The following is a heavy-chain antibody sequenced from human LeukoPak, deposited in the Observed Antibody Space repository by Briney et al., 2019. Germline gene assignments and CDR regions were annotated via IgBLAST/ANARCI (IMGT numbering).Heavy chain of an antibody. CDR2: INHSGST. V-gene: IGHV4-34*01. D-gene: IGHD1-26*01. Sequence: SETLSLTCAVYGGSFSGYYWSWIRQPPGKGLEWIGEINHSGSTNYNPSLKSRVTISVDTSKNQFSLKLSSVTAADTAVYYCARGDRWELPTLDYWGQGTLVTVSS. J-gene: IGHJ4*02. CDR1: GGSFSGYY. CDR3: ARGDRWELPTLDY.